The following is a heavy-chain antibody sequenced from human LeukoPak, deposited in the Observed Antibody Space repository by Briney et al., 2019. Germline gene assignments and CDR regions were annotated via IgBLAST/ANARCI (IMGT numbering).Heavy chain of an antibody. Sequence: PGGSLRLSCATSGFTFSTFWVNWVRQRPGKGLEWVALINGDGTTTTHADSVKGRFTISRDNAKNTAYLQMYSLTDEDTAVYYCARDYAGSPDYWGQGTLVTVSS. CDR1: GFTFSTFW. CDR2: INGDGTTT. V-gene: IGHV3-74*03. D-gene: IGHD3-16*01. CDR3: ARDYAGSPDY. J-gene: IGHJ4*02.